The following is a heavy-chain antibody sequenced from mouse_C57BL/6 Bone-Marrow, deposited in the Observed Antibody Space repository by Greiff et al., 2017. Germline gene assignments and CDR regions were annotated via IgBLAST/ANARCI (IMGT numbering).Heavy chain of an antibody. J-gene: IGHJ2*01. CDR1: GYSITSGYY. V-gene: IGHV3-6*01. Sequence: EVKLMESGPGLVKPSQSLSLTCSVTGYSITSGYYWNWIRQFPGNKLEWMGYISYDGSNNYNPSLKNRISITRATSKNQFFLKLDSVTTEDTATYYCAVYYGSRGFDYWGQGTTLTVSS. CDR2: ISYDGSN. CDR3: AVYYGSRGFDY. D-gene: IGHD1-1*01.